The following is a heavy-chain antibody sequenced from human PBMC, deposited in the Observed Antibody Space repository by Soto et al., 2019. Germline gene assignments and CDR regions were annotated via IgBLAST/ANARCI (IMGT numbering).Heavy chain of an antibody. D-gene: IGHD2-8*01. V-gene: IGHV4-59*01. CDR1: GGSISSYY. CDR2: IYYSGST. CDR3: ARVYYEDYFDY. J-gene: IGHJ4*02. Sequence: SENPSPTSTVSGGSISSYYWSLIRQPPGKGLEWIGYIYYSGSTNYNPSLKSRVTISVDTSKNQFSLKLSSVTAADTAVYYCARVYYEDYFDYWGQGTLVNGSS.